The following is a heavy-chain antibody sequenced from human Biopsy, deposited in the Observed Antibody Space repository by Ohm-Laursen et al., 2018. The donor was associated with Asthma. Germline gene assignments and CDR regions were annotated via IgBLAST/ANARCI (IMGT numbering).Heavy chain of an antibody. D-gene: IGHD5-12*01. CDR1: GDSFSNYA. CDR2: LIPVLGTP. CDR3: ARGYSGSDRIVYYYSGLEV. Sequence: SVTASCKASGDSFSNYAISWVRQAPGQGLEWTGGLIPVLGTPDHAQMFEGRVTITADESTSTAYMELSSLSSEDTAVYYCARGYSGSDRIVYYYSGLEVWGQGTTVTVSS. J-gene: IGHJ6*02. V-gene: IGHV1-69*13.